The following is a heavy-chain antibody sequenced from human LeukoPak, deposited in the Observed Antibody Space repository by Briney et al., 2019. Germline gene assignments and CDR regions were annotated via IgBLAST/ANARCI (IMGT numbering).Heavy chain of an antibody. J-gene: IGHJ6*03. V-gene: IGHV1-46*01. CDR2: INPSGGST. Sequence: ASVKVSCKASGYTFTSYYMHWVRQAPGQGLEWMGIINPSGGSTSYAQKFQGRVTMTRDTSTSTVYMELSSLRSEDTAVYYCARGPLDTAMGDYYYYYMDVWGKGTTVTISS. D-gene: IGHD5-18*01. CDR3: ARGPLDTAMGDYYYYYMDV. CDR1: GYTFTSYY.